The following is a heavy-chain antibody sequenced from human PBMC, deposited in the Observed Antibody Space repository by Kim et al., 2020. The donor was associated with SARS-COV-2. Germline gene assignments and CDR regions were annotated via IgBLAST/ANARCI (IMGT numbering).Heavy chain of an antibody. CDR2: INHSGST. Sequence: SETLSLTCAVYGGSLSGYYWSWIRQPPGKGLEWIGEINHSGSTNYNPSLKSRVTISVDTSKNQFSLKLSSVTAADTAVYYCASLQLYYDILVSKYGMDVWGQGTTVTVSS. V-gene: IGHV4-34*01. CDR3: ASLQLYYDILVSKYGMDV. J-gene: IGHJ6*02. CDR1: GGSLSGYY. D-gene: IGHD3-9*01.